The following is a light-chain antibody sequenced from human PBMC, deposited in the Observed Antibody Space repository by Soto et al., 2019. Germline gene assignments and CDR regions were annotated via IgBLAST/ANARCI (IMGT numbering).Light chain of an antibody. J-gene: IGKJ2*01. Sequence: EIVLTQSPATLSLSPGERATLSCGASQSVSNSYSAWYQQKPGLAPRLLIYDASSRATGIPDRFSGSGSGTDFTLTISRLEPEDFAVYYCQQYGSSPPYTFGQGTKLEIK. CDR3: QQYGSSPPYT. V-gene: IGKV3D-20*01. CDR2: DAS. CDR1: QSVSNSY.